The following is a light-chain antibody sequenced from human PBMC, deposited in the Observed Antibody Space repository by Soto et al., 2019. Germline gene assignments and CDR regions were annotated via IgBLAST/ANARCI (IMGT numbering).Light chain of an antibody. J-gene: IGKJ3*01. Sequence: DIQMTQSPSSLSASVGDRVTITCRASQSISSYLNWYQQKPGKAPKLLIYAASSLQSGVPSRFSGSGSGTDFTLTISSLQPEDCATYYCQQSYSTPNTFGPGTKVDIK. CDR1: QSISSY. CDR3: QQSYSTPNT. V-gene: IGKV1-39*01. CDR2: AAS.